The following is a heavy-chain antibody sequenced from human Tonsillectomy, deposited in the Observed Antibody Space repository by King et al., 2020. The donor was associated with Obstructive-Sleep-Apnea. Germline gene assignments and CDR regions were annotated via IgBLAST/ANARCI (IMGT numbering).Heavy chain of an antibody. D-gene: IGHD6-13*01. CDR3: AQGPAQQLVPNYFDY. CDR2: ISGIGDST. V-gene: IGHV3-23*04. Sequence: VQLVESGGGLVQPGGSLRLSCAASGFTFSSYAMHWVRQAPGKGLEWVSTISGIGDSTYYADSVRGRFTISRDNSKNTLYLQLNSLRAEDTAVYYCAQGPAQQLVPNYFDYWGQGTLVTVSS. CDR1: GFTFSSYA. J-gene: IGHJ4*02.